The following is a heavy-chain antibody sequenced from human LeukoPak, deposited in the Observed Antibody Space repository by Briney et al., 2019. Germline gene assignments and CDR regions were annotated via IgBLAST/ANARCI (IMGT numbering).Heavy chain of an antibody. CDR3: ARMWSDY. D-gene: IGHD2-21*01. J-gene: IGHJ4*02. V-gene: IGHV4-38-2*01. CDR1: GDAISSGQY. Sequence: PSETLSLTRVVSGDAISSGQYWGRIRQPPEKGLEWIGNIHHSGYTNYNPSLMSRVTISVDTSKNQFSLKMKSVTAADTAVYYCARMWSDYWGQGTLVTVSS. CDR2: IHHSGYT.